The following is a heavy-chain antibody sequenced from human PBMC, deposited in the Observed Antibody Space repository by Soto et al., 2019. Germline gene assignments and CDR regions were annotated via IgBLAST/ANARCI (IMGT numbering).Heavy chain of an antibody. D-gene: IGHD2-2*01. CDR3: ARDLVPAAKAPYYYYGMDV. CDR2: IWYDGSNK. V-gene: IGHV3-33*01. J-gene: IGHJ6*02. CDR1: GFTFSSYG. Sequence: GGSLRLSCAASGFTFSSYGMHWVRQAPGKGLEWVAVIWYDGSNKYYADSVKGRFTISRDNSKNTLYLQMNSLRAEDTAVYYCARDLVPAAKAPYYYYGMDVWGQGTTVTVSS.